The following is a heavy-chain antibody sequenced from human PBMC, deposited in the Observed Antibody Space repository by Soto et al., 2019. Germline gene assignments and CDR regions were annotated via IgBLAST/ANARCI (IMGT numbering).Heavy chain of an antibody. V-gene: IGHV2-5*02. CDR2: IYWDEGE. D-gene: IGHD3-3*02. CDR3: AVHLRSNFDH. CDR1: GFSLSTSGVR. J-gene: IGHJ4*02. Sequence: QITLKESGPTLVKPTQTLTLTCTFSGFSLSTSGVRVGWIRQPPGKALEWLGLIYWDEGERYNPSLMGRLTITKDTPKHQVSLTMTNMDPVDTARYYCAVHLRSNFDHWGQGTLVTVSS.